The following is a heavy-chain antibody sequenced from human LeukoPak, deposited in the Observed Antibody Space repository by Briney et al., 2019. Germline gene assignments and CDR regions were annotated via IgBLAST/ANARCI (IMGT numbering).Heavy chain of an antibody. CDR1: GFTFSSYA. Sequence: GGSLRLSCAASGFTFSSYAMSWVRQAPGKGLEWVSAISGSGGSTYYADSVKGRFTISRDNSEDTLYLQMNSLRAEDTAVYYCAKAQSVRGVSYYYYGMDVWGQGTTVTVSS. J-gene: IGHJ6*02. V-gene: IGHV3-23*01. CDR3: AKAQSVRGVSYYYYGMDV. CDR2: ISGSGGST. D-gene: IGHD3-10*01.